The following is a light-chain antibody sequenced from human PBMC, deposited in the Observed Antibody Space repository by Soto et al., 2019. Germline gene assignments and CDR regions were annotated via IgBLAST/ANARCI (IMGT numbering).Light chain of an antibody. Sequence: EIVLTQSPATLSLSPGERATLSCRASQSVSSYLAWYQQKPGQAPRLLIYDASNRATGIPARYSGSGSGTDFSLTISSLGPEDFAVYYRQQRSSWPPYTFGQGTKLEIK. V-gene: IGKV3-11*01. CDR2: DAS. CDR1: QSVSSY. J-gene: IGKJ2*01. CDR3: QQRSSWPPYT.